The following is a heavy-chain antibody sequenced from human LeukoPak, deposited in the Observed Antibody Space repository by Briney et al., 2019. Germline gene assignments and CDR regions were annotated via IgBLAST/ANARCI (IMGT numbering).Heavy chain of an antibody. CDR2: IYYSGST. CDR3: ARHSITMVRGVIPPFDY. V-gene: IGHV4-39*01. D-gene: IGHD3-10*01. CDR1: GGSISSSSYY. J-gene: IGHJ4*02. Sequence: SETLSLTCTVSGGSISSSSYYWGWIRQPPGKGLVWIGSIYYSGSTYYNPSLKSRVTISVDTSKNQFSLKLSSVTAADTAVYYCARHSITMVRGVIPPFDYWGQGTLVTVSS.